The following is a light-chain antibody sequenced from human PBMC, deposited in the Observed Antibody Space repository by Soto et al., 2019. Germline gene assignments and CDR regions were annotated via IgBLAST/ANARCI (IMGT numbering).Light chain of an antibody. Sequence: QSALSQPPSVPGAPGQRGTISCTGSSSNIGAGYESHWFQQGPGRAPKLLIYGSTNRPSGVPDRFSGSKSGTSASLDITGLQAEDEADYYCQSYDSSLGGNYVFGTGTKVTVL. V-gene: IGLV1-40*01. CDR2: GST. CDR1: SSNIGAGYE. J-gene: IGLJ1*01. CDR3: QSYDSSLGGNYV.